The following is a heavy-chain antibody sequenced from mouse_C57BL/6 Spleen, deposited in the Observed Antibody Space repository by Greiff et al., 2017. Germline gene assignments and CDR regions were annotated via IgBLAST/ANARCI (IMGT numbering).Heavy chain of an antibody. Sequence: QVQLQQSGAELARPGASVKMSCKASGYTFTSYTMHWVKQRPGQGLEGIGYINPSSGYTKYNQKFKDKATLTADKSSSTAYMQLSILTSEYSAVYYCARISYYGSSPFSYWGQRTLLTVSA. V-gene: IGHV1-4*01. CDR3: ARISYYGSSPFSY. D-gene: IGHD1-1*01. J-gene: IGHJ3*01. CDR2: INPSSGYT. CDR1: GYTFTSYT.